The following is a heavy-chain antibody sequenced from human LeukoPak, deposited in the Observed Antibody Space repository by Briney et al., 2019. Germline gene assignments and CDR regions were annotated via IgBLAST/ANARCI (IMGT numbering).Heavy chain of an antibody. J-gene: IGHJ4*02. CDR1: GGSISSYY. D-gene: IGHD3-10*01. V-gene: IGHV4-59*01. CDR3: ARVYYGSGSFYFDY. Sequence: SETLSLTCTVSGGSISSYYWSWLRQPPGKGLEGVGYIYYSGSTNYNPSLKSRVTISVDTSKNQFSLKLSSVTAADTAVYYCARVYYGSGSFYFDYWGQGTLVTVSS. CDR2: IYYSGST.